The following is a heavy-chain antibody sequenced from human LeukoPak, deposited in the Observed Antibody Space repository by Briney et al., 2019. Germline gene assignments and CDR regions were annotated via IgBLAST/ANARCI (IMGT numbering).Heavy chain of an antibody. J-gene: IGHJ4*02. CDR2: IKEDGSEK. V-gene: IGHV3-7*03. Sequence: GGSLRLSCAASGFTFSTYWMDWVRQAPGKGLEWVANIKEDGSEKYYEDSVKGRFTISRDNAKNSLYLQMNSLRAGDTAVYYCARNVGWFRFDYWGQGTLVTVSS. CDR1: GFTFSTYW. CDR3: ARNVGWFRFDY. D-gene: IGHD2-15*01.